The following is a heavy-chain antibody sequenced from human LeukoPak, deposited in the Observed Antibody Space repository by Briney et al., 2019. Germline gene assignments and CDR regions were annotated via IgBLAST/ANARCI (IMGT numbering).Heavy chain of an antibody. V-gene: IGHV4-31*03. D-gene: IGHD6-13*01. Sequence: TLSLTCTVSGGSISSGGYYWSWIRQHPGKGLEWIGYIYYSGSTYYNPSLKSRVTISVGTSKNQFSLKLSSVTAADTAVYYCARESLAQLVLDYWGQGTLVTVSS. J-gene: IGHJ4*02. CDR1: GGSISSGGYY. CDR2: IYYSGST. CDR3: ARESLAQLVLDY.